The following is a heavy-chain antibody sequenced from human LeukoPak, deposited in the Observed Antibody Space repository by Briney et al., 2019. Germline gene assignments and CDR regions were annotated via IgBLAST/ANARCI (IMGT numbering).Heavy chain of an antibody. CDR3: ARDLQAGLAFDA. CDR2: LSGSGRLV. V-gene: IGHV3-21*06. Sequence: GGSLRLSCAASGFGFSSGTMNWVRQAPGKALEWVSSLSGSGRLVWYAASVKGRFTISRDNAANSLFLQMNSLRVEDTAVYYCARDLQAGLAFDAWGQGTVVAVSS. J-gene: IGHJ3*01. CDR1: GFGFSSGT. D-gene: IGHD2-2*01.